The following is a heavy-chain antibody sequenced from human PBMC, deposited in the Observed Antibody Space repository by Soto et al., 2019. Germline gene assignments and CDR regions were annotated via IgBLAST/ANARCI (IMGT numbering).Heavy chain of an antibody. J-gene: IGHJ3*02. CDR3: AREAPYSSGWYIVPGTYDAFDI. CDR2: IYYSGST. CDR1: GGSISSYY. V-gene: IGHV4-59*01. D-gene: IGHD6-19*01. Sequence: QVQLQESGPGLVKPSETLSLTCTVSGGSISSYYWSWIRQPPGKGLEWIGYIYYSGSTNYNPSLKSRVTISVDTSKNQFSLKLSSVTAADTAVYYCAREAPYSSGWYIVPGTYDAFDIWGQGTMVTVSS.